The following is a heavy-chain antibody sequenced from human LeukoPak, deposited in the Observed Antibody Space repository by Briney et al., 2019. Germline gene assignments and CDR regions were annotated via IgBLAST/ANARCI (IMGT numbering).Heavy chain of an antibody. CDR3: ARDPVGGSTIFDY. V-gene: IGHV6-1*01. D-gene: IGHD1-26*01. J-gene: IGHJ4*02. CDR1: GDSVSINSAA. CDR2: TYYRSKWYY. Sequence: SRTLSLTFAISGDSVSINSAAWNWVRQSPSRGLEWLGRTYYRSKWYYDYAVAVKSRISINPDTSKNQFSLQLSSVTPEDTAVYYCARDPVGGSTIFDYWGQGTLVTVSS.